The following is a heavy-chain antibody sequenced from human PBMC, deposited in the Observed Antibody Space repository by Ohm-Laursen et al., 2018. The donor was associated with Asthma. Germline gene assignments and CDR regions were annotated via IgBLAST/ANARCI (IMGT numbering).Heavy chain of an antibody. Sequence: RSLRLSCAASGFTFTSYDMYWVRQAPGKGLEFVAVLWVGGSNKYYADSVKGRFTISRDIAKNTLYLEMNSLRAEDTAVYYCVRDYCIDGFCSKAFDPWGQGTLVTVSS. V-gene: IGHV3-33*08. CDR1: GFTFTSYD. J-gene: IGHJ5*02. CDR2: LWVGGSNK. CDR3: VRDYCIDGFCSKAFDP. D-gene: IGHD2-8*01.